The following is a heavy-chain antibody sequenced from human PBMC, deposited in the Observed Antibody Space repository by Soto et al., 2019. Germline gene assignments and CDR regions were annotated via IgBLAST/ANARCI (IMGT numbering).Heavy chain of an antibody. Sequence: ASVKVACKASGYTFTGYYMHWVRQAPGQGLEWMGWINPNSGGTNYAQKFQGWVTMTRDTFISTAYMELSRLRSDDTAVYYCARAQYYDILTGYQDAFDIWGQGAMVTVSS. CDR3: ARAQYYDILTGYQDAFDI. CDR2: INPNSGGT. D-gene: IGHD3-9*01. J-gene: IGHJ3*02. V-gene: IGHV1-2*04. CDR1: GYTFTGYY.